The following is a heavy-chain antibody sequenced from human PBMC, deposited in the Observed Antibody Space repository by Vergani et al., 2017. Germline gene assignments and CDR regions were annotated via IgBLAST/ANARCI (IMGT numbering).Heavy chain of an antibody. CDR1: GFTFSSYA. CDR2: ISYDGSNK. V-gene: IGHV3-30-3*01. Sequence: QVQLVESGGGVVQPGRSLRLSCAASGFTFSSYAMHWVRQAPGKGLEWVAVISYDGSNKYYADSVKGRFTISRDNSKNTLYLQMNSLRAEDTAVYYCARDLDISGHPPGGFGYWGQGTLVTVSS. CDR3: ARDLDISGHPPGGFGY. J-gene: IGHJ4*02. D-gene: IGHD3-22*01.